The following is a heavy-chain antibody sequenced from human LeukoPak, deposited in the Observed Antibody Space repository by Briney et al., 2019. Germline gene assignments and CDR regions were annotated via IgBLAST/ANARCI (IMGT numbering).Heavy chain of an antibody. V-gene: IGHV3-53*01. D-gene: IGHD6-13*01. CDR1: GFTVSSNY. CDR3: ARGQGIAAAAIELDY. CDR2: IYSGGST. J-gene: IGHJ4*02. Sequence: GGSLRLSCAASGFTVSSNYMSWVRQAPGKGLEWVSVIYSGGSTYYADSVKGRFTISRDNSKNTLYLQMNSLRAEDTAVYYCARGQGIAAAAIELDYWGQGTLVTVSS.